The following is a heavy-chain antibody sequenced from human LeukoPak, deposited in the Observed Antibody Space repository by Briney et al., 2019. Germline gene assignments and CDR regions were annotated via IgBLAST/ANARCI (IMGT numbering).Heavy chain of an antibody. J-gene: IGHJ4*02. D-gene: IGHD6-19*01. CDR3: AKSISGWFQYYFDY. CDR2: ISGSGGST. CDR1: GFTFSSYG. Sequence: GGSLRLSCAASGFTFSSYGMSWVRQAPGKGLEWVSAISGSGGSTYYADSVKGRFTISRDNSKNTLYLQMNSLRAEDTAVYYCAKSISGWFQYYFDYWGQGTLVTVSS. V-gene: IGHV3-23*01.